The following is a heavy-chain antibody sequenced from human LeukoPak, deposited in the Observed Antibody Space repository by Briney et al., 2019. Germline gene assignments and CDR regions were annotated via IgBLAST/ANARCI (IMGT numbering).Heavy chain of an antibody. Sequence: GGSLRLSCAASGFIFSDYHMSWIRQAPGKGLEWLSYISPGGDAVYFADSVRGRFTISRDNAKNSLFMQMSSLTGEDTAVYYCSGGRDMRVAGPGGYFDYWGQGSLVTVSS. CDR2: ISPGGDAV. D-gene: IGHD6-19*01. V-gene: IGHV3-11*01. CDR1: GFIFSDYH. CDR3: SGGRDMRVAGPGGYFDY. J-gene: IGHJ4*02.